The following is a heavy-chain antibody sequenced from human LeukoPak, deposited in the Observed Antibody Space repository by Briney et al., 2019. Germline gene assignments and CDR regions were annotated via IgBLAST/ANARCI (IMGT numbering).Heavy chain of an antibody. J-gene: IGHJ6*03. D-gene: IGHD1-26*01. CDR3: ARVAWELRPSYYYYMDV. Sequence: PGGSLRLSCAASGFTFSSYWMSWVRQAPGKGLEWVANIKQDGSEKYYVDSVKGRFTISRDNAKNSLYLQMNSLRAEDTAVYYCARVAWELRPSYYYYMDVWGEGTTVTISS. CDR1: GFTFSSYW. V-gene: IGHV3-7*01. CDR2: IKQDGSEK.